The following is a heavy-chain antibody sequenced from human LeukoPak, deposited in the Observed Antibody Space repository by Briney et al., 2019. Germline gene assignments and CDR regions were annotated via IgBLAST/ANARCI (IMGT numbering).Heavy chain of an antibody. V-gene: IGHV4-31*03. Sequence: SGTLSLTCSVSGGSISISGFYWNWIGQLPGKGLEWIGYTYNSGNTYYNPSFGSRVTISTDTSMNQFFLKSHSVTAADTAVYYCARSSGWRDAFDFWGRGTMVTVSS. D-gene: IGHD6-19*01. CDR3: ARSSGWRDAFDF. CDR1: GGSISISGFY. CDR2: TYNSGNT. J-gene: IGHJ3*01.